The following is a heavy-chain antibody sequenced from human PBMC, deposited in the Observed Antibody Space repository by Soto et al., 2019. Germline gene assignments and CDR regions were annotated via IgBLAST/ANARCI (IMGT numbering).Heavy chain of an antibody. J-gene: IGHJ6*03. V-gene: IGHV4-39*01. CDR1: GGSISSSSYY. CDR3: ARQESSGYDLYYYYMDV. Sequence: SQTLSLTCTVSGGSISSSSYYWGWIRQPPGKGLEWIGSIYYSGSTYYNPSLKSRVTISVDTSKNQFSLKLSSVTAADTAVYYCARQESSGYDLYYYYMDVWGKGTTVTVSS. CDR2: IYYSGST. D-gene: IGHD5-12*01.